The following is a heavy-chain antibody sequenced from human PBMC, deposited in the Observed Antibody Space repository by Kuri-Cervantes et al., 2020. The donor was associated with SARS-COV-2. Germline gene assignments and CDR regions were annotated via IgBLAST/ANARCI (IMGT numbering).Heavy chain of an antibody. CDR3: ARAGNIVVVPAAPGDYYYYGMDV. J-gene: IGHJ6*02. CDR2: IGTAGDT. D-gene: IGHD2-2*01. CDR1: GFTFSSYD. Sequence: ETLSLSCAASGFTFSSYDTHWVRQATGKGLEWVSAIGTAGDTYYPGSVKGRFTISRENAKNSLYLQMNSLRAGDTAVYYCARAGNIVVVPAAPGDYYYYGMDVWGQGTTVTVSS. V-gene: IGHV3-13*01.